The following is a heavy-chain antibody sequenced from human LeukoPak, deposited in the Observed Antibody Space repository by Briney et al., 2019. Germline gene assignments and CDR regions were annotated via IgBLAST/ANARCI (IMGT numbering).Heavy chain of an antibody. CDR2: ISGSGGST. Sequence: GGSLRLSCAASGFTFSSYAMRWVRQAPGKGLEWVSAISGSGGSTYYADSVKGRFTISRDNSKNTLYLQMNSLRAEDTAVYYCAKDPYDFWSGYFDYWGQGTLVTVSS. CDR1: GFTFSSYA. CDR3: AKDPYDFWSGYFDY. D-gene: IGHD3-3*01. V-gene: IGHV3-23*01. J-gene: IGHJ4*02.